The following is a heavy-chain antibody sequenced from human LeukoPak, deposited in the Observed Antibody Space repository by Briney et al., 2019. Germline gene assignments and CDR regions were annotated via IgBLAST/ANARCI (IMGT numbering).Heavy chain of an antibody. CDR3: ASGTYGDYVVDYFDY. J-gene: IGHJ4*02. Sequence: AGGSLRLSCAASGFTFSSYAMHWVRQAPGKGLEWVAVISYDGSNKYYADSVKGRFTISRDNSKNTLYLQMNSLRAEDTAVYYCASGTYGDYVVDYFDYWGQGTLVTVSS. CDR1: GFTFSSYA. D-gene: IGHD4-17*01. CDR2: ISYDGSNK. V-gene: IGHV3-30-3*01.